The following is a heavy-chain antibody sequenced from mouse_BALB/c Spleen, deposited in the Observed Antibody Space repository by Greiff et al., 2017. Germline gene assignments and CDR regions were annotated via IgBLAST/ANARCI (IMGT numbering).Heavy chain of an antibody. V-gene: IGHV1S137*01. CDR1: GYTFTDYA. Sequence: VQLQESGAELVRPGVSVKISCKGSGYTFTDYAMHWVKQSHAKSLEWIGVISTYYGDASYNQKFKGKATMTVDKSSSTAYMELARLTSEDSAIYYCVKSLDYWGQGTTLTVSS. CDR3: VKSLDY. J-gene: IGHJ2*01. CDR2: ISTYYGDA.